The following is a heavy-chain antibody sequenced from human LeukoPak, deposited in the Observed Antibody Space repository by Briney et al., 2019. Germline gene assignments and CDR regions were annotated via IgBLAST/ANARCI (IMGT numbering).Heavy chain of an antibody. D-gene: IGHD1-14*01. CDR2: LYYGGST. J-gene: IGHJ6*02. Sequence: KPSGTLSLTCTVSGGSISSSSYYWGWIRQPPGKGLEWIGTLYYGGSTYYNPSFKSRVTISVDTSKNQSSLKLNSVTAADTAVCYCARHAGRYFYYGLDVWGQGTTVTVSS. CDR1: GGSISSSSYY. CDR3: ARHAGRYFYYGLDV. V-gene: IGHV4-39*01.